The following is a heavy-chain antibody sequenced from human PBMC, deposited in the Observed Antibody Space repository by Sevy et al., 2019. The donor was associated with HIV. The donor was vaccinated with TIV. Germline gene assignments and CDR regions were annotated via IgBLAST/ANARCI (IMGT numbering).Heavy chain of an antibody. V-gene: IGHV3-23*01. CDR2: LSGSGGSI. D-gene: IGHD1-26*01. CDR3: AKDRIWELGDSFDV. J-gene: IGHJ3*01. CDR1: GFTSSNYA. Sequence: GGSLRLSCVASGFTSSNYAMSWVRQAPGKGLESVSGLSGSGGSIYYADSVKGRFTISRDNSGNTLYLQMNSLRAEDTAVYYCAKDRIWELGDSFDVWGQGTMVTVSS.